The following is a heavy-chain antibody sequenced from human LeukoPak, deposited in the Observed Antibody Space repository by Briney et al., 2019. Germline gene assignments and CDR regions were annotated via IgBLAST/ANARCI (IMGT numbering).Heavy chain of an antibody. V-gene: IGHV4-59*01. Sequence: KPSETLSLTCTVSGGSISSYYWSWIRQSPGKGLEWIGYIYYSGSTNYNPSLKSRLTISVDTSKNQFSLKLSSVTAADTAVYYCARVHGGTFDPWGQGTLVTVSS. D-gene: IGHD1-14*01. CDR2: IYYSGST. J-gene: IGHJ5*02. CDR3: ARVHGGTFDP. CDR1: GGSISSYY.